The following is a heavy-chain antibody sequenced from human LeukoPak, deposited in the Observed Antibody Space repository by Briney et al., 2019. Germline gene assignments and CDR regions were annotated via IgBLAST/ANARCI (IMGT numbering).Heavy chain of an antibody. Sequence: GGSLRLSCAASGFTFSSYSMNWVRQAPGKGLEWVSSISSSSSYIYYADSVKGRFTISRDNAKNSLYLQMNSLRAEDTAVYYCARDLRGRYNYGLDYWGQGTLVTVSS. CDR3: ARDLRGRYNYGLDY. CDR1: GFTFSSYS. D-gene: IGHD5-18*01. CDR2: ISSSSSYI. V-gene: IGHV3-21*01. J-gene: IGHJ4*02.